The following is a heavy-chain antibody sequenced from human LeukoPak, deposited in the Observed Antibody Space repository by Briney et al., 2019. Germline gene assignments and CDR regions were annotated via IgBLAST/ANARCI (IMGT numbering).Heavy chain of an antibody. V-gene: IGHV1-69*01. CDR3: ARGQTHCSGGSCYSYYYGMDV. CDR2: IIPIFGTA. CDR1: GGTFSSYA. Sequence: SVKVYCKASGGTFSSYAISWVRQAPGQGLEWMGGIIPIFGTANYAQKFQGRVTITADESTSTAYMELSSLRSEDTAVYYCARGQTHCSGGSCYSYYYGMDVWGQGTTVTVSS. J-gene: IGHJ6*02. D-gene: IGHD2-15*01.